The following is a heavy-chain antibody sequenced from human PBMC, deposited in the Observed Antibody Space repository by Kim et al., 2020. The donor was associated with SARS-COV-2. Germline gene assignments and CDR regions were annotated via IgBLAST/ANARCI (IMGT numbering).Heavy chain of an antibody. CDR1: GGSISSYY. Sequence: SETLSLTCTVSGGSISSYYWSWIRQPPGKGLEWIGYIYYSGSTNYNPSLKSRVTISVDTSKNQFSLKLGSVTAADTAVYYCARSTAITIFGVVGYMDVWGKGTTVTVSS. V-gene: IGHV4-59*08. CDR3: ARSTAITIFGVVGYMDV. CDR2: IYYSGST. D-gene: IGHD3-3*01. J-gene: IGHJ6*03.